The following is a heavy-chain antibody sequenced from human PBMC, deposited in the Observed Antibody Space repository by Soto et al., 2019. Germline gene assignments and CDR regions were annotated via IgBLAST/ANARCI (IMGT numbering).Heavy chain of an antibody. CDR1: GFTFSGYG. Sequence: PGGSLRLSCAASGFTFSGYGMHWVRQAPGKGLEWVAVISYDGSNKYYADPVKGRFSISRDNSKNTLYLQMSSLRAEDTAVYYCVKDGSSGWPYYYGMDVWGQGTTVTVSS. J-gene: IGHJ6*02. CDR2: ISYDGSNK. V-gene: IGHV3-30*18. CDR3: VKDGSSGWPYYYGMDV. D-gene: IGHD6-19*01.